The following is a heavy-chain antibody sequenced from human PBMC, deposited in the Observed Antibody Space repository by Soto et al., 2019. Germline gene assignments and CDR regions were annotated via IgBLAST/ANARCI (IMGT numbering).Heavy chain of an antibody. J-gene: IGHJ4*02. D-gene: IGHD3-22*01. CDR2: ISGSGVST. Sequence: GGSLRLSCAASGFTFSSYSISWVRQAPWKGLQWVSAISGSGVSTYYADSVKGRFTISRDNSKNTLYLQMNSLRAEDTAVYYCAKNYYDSSGYYYDYLGQRTLATVCS. CDR1: GFTFSSYS. V-gene: IGHV3-23*01. CDR3: AKNYYDSSGYYYDY.